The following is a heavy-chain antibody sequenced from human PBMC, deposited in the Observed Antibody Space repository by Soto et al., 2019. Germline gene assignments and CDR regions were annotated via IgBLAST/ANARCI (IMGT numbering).Heavy chain of an antibody. CDR1: GYTFTSYG. CDR2: ISAYNGNT. J-gene: IGHJ4*02. Sequence: ASVKVSCKASGYTFTSYGISWVRQAPGQGLEWMGWISAYNGNTNYAQKLQGRVTMTTDTSTSTAHMELRSLRSDDTAVYYCARATMVRGVLDYWGQGTLVTVSS. V-gene: IGHV1-18*01. CDR3: ARATMVRGVLDY. D-gene: IGHD3-10*01.